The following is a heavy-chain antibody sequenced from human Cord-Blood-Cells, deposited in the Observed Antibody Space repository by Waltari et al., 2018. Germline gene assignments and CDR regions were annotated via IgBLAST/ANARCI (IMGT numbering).Heavy chain of an antibody. CDR1: GGSISSSSYY. CDR3: ARLRDGYNYYFDY. V-gene: IGHV4-39*01. J-gene: IGHJ4*02. CDR2: IDYSGST. Sequence: QLQLQESGPGLVKPSETLSLTCTVSGGSISSSSYYWGWIRQPPGKGLEWIGSIDYSGSTYYNPSLKSRVTISVDTSKNQFSLKLSSVTAADTAVYYCARLRDGYNYYFDYWGQGTLVTVSS. D-gene: IGHD5-12*01.